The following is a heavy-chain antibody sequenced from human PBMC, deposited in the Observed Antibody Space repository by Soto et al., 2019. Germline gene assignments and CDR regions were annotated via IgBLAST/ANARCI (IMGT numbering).Heavy chain of an antibody. CDR1: GFTFSSYA. CDR2: ISYDGSNK. D-gene: IGHD6-19*01. V-gene: IGHV3-30-3*01. CDR3: AGVFRYGSSGWPRRY. Sequence: QVQLVESGGGVVQPGRSLRLSCAASGFTFSSYAMHWVRQAPGKGLEWVAVISYDGSNKYYADSVKGRFTISRDKSKNTVYLQMNSLRAEDTAVYYGAGVFRYGSSGWPRRYWGQGTLVTVSS. J-gene: IGHJ4*02.